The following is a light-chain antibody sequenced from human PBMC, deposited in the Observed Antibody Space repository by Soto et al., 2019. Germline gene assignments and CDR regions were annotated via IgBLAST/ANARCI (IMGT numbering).Light chain of an antibody. CDR2: KAS. Sequence: DIQMTQSPSTLSASVGDRITITCRASQSISSWLAWFQQKPGKAPKLLIYKASSLESGVPSRFSGSGSGTEFTLTISSLQPDDFATYYCQQYNSYPYTFGQGTKLEIK. V-gene: IGKV1-5*03. CDR3: QQYNSYPYT. J-gene: IGKJ2*01. CDR1: QSISSW.